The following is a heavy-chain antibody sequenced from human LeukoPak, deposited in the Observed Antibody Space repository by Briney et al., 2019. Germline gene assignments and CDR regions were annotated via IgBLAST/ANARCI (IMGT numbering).Heavy chain of an antibody. CDR3: ARDLAYSRLDY. CDR2: INPDGNKK. D-gene: IGHD5-18*01. J-gene: IGHJ4*02. CDR1: GLTFSSSW. V-gene: IGHV3-7*01. Sequence: GESLRLSCAVSGLTFSSSWMDWVRQAPGKGLEWVASINPDGNKKYSADSVKGRFTISRDNAENSLYLQMNSLRVEDTAFYYCARDLAYSRLDYWGQGMLVTVSS.